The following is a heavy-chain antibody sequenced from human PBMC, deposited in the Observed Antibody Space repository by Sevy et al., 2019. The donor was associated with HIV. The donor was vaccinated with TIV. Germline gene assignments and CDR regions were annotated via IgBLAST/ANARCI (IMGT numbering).Heavy chain of an antibody. CDR3: ARETTASQAFDY. CDR1: GGTFSSYA. J-gene: IGHJ4*02. CDR2: IIPIFGTA. D-gene: IGHD4-17*01. Sequence: SVKVSCKASGGTFSSYAISWVRQAPGQGLEWMGGIIPIFGTANYAQKFQGRVTITADESTSTAYMELSSLRSEDTAVYYCARETTASQAFDYWGQGTLVTVSS. V-gene: IGHV1-69*13.